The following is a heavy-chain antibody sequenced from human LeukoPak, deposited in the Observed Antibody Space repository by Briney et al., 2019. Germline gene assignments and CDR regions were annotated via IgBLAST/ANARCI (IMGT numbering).Heavy chain of an antibody. Sequence: GGSLRLSCAASGFTFSYYSMNWVRQAPGKGLEWVSYISSTSSIIYYTDSVKGRFTISRDNAKNSLYLQMYSLRDEDTAMYYCARGRTDFDYWGQGTLVTVSS. CDR3: ARGRTDFDY. V-gene: IGHV3-48*02. J-gene: IGHJ4*02. CDR1: GFTFSYYS. CDR2: ISSTSSII.